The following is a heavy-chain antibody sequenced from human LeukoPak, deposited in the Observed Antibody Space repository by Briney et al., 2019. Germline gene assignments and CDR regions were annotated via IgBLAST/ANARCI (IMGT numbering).Heavy chain of an antibody. CDR3: ARGPILVRGVILADSVGGMDV. V-gene: IGHV1-8*01. Sequence: ASVKVSCKASGYTFAGYDINWVRQATGQGLEWMGWMNPNSGNANSAQKFQGRITMTRDTSIDAAYMELSSLRSEDTAVYYCARGPILVRGVILADSVGGMDVWGQGTTVTVSS. CDR2: MNPNSGNA. J-gene: IGHJ6*02. D-gene: IGHD3-10*01. CDR1: GYTFAGYD.